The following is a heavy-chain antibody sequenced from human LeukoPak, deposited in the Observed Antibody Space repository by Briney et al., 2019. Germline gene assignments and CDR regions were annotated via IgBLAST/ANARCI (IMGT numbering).Heavy chain of an antibody. V-gene: IGHV3-30*04. CDR1: GFTFSSYA. D-gene: IGHD3/OR15-3a*01. CDR2: ISYDGSNK. Sequence: TGGSLRLSCAASGFTFSSYAMHWVRQAPGKGLEWVAVISYDGSNKYYADSVKGRFTISRDNSKNSLFLQMNSLRAEDTAVYYCARGLGWLHSWGQGTLVTVSS. J-gene: IGHJ5*02. CDR3: ARGLGWLHS.